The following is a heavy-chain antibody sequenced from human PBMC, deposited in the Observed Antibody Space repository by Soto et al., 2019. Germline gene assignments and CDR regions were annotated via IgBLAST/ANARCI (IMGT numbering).Heavy chain of an antibody. D-gene: IGHD3-22*01. CDR2: INSDGSST. CDR3: ARDFYSNYYYDSSGYYYGY. J-gene: IGHJ4*02. CDR1: GFTFSSCW. Sequence: GGSLRLCCAASGFTFSSCWVHWVRQAPGKGLVWVSRINSDGSSTSYADSVKGRFTISRDNAKNTLYLQMNSLRAEDTAVYYCARDFYSNYYYDSSGYYYGYWGQGT. V-gene: IGHV3-74*01.